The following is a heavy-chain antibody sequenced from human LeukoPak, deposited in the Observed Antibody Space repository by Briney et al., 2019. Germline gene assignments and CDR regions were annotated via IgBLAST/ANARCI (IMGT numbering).Heavy chain of an antibody. CDR2: SIPILGIA. CDR1: VGTFSSYT. Sequence: SVKVSCKGSVGTFSSYTISWVRHGPGQGLEWMGKSIPILGIANYAQKFQGRVTITADKSTSTAYMELSSLRSEDTAVYYCARDLSWVAGILDYWGQGTLVTVSS. V-gene: IGHV1-69*04. J-gene: IGHJ4*02. D-gene: IGHD6-19*01. CDR3: ARDLSWVAGILDY.